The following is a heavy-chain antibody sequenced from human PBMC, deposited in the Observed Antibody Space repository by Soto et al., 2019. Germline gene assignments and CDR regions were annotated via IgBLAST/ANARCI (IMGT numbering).Heavy chain of an antibody. J-gene: IGHJ4*02. CDR1: GYTFTSYY. CDR3: ATLGSSSCYEY. CDR2: INPSGGST. Sequence: GASVNVSCKASGYTFTSYYMHWVRQAPGQEIEWMGIINPSGGSTSYAQKFQGRVTMPRDTSTSTVYMELSSLRSEDTSLYYCATLGSSSCYEYWDQGTLVTVSS. V-gene: IGHV1-46*03. D-gene: IGHD6-13*01.